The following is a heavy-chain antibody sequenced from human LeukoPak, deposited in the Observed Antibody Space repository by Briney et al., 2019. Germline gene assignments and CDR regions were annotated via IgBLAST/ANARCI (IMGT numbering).Heavy chain of an antibody. CDR1: GFTFNSDG. CDR2: IRYDGSIK. V-gene: IGHV3-30*02. J-gene: IGHJ4*02. Sequence: GGSLRLSCAASGFTFNSDGMHWVRQAPGKGLEWVAFIRYDGSIKYYADSVKGRFTISRDNSKNTLYLQMSSLRTEDTAVYCCAKEKGNTGRPDYWGQGTLVTVSS. CDR3: AKEKGNTGRPDY. D-gene: IGHD6-6*01.